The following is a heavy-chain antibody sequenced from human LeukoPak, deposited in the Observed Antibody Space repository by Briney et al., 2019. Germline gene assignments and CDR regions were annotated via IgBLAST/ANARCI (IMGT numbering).Heavy chain of an antibody. D-gene: IGHD2-2*01. J-gene: IGHJ4*02. CDR3: ARDRLVTSWLDY. CDR2: IRSKTNNYAT. CDR1: GFSFSGSA. Sequence: PGGSLRLSCAASGFSFSGSAIHWVRQASGKGLEWLGRIRSKTNNYATAYGASVNDRFTISRDDSKNTAYLQMNSLKTEDTAVYYCARDRLVTSWLDYWGQGTLVTVSS. V-gene: IGHV3-73*01.